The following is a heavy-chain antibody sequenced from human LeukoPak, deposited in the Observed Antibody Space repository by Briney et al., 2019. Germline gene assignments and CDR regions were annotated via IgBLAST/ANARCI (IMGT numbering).Heavy chain of an antibody. CDR1: EFSFSTNW. V-gene: IGHV3-7*01. Sequence: PGGSLRLSCAASEFSFSTNWMHWVRQTPGKGLEWVAELNEDGSVKYYVDSVKGRFTISRDNAKSLLFLQMYNLRTEDTGVYFCANVPRSTVSYWGRGTLSLSPQ. D-gene: IGHD2-2*01. J-gene: IGHJ4*02. CDR3: ANVPRSTVSY. CDR2: LNEDGSVK.